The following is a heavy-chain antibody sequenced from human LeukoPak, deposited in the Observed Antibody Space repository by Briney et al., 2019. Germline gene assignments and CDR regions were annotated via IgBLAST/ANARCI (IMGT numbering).Heavy chain of an antibody. J-gene: IGHJ6*03. D-gene: IGHD1-26*01. CDR3: ARPYSGSYYRSNYYYYMDL. V-gene: IGHV1-69*01. CDR1: GGTFSSYA. Sequence: SVKVSCKASGGTFSSYAISWVRQAPGQGLEWMGGIIPIFGTANYAQKFQGRVTITADESTSTAYMELSSLRSEDTAVYYCARPYSGSYYRSNYYYYMDLWGKGTTVTVSS. CDR2: IIPIFGTA.